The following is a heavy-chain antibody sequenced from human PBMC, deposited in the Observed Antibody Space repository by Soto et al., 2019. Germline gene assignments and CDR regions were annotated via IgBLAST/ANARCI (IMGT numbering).Heavy chain of an antibody. CDR2: SYPGYSDT. V-gene: IGHV5-51*01. CDR1: GYXSTSYF. CDR3: ARHVFNMDRGPIDP. J-gene: IGHJ5*02. D-gene: IGHD3-10*01. Sequence: EXLKISCKGSGYXSTSYFIAWVRHRPGKGLEVMGSSYPGYSDTRYNPSFQGQVTISVDTSIDTAYLQWSTMKASDTATYYCARHVFNMDRGPIDPWGQGTLVTVSS.